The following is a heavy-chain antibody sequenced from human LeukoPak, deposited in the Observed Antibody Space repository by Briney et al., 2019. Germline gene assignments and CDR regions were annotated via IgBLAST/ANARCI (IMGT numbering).Heavy chain of an antibody. V-gene: IGHV1-46*01. CDR1: GNTFTSYY. Sequence: ASVKVSCKASGNTFTSYYMHWVRQAPGQGLEWMGIINARGGSTSYAQKFQGRVTMTRDTSTSTVYMELSSLRSEDTAVYYCARGFVITTGGETGGWFDPWGQGTLVTVSS. CDR2: INARGGST. J-gene: IGHJ5*02. D-gene: IGHD2-21*01. CDR3: ARGFVITTGGETGGWFDP.